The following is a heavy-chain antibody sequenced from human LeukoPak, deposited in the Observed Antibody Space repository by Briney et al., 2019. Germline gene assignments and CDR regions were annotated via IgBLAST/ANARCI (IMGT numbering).Heavy chain of an antibody. D-gene: IGHD3-10*01. V-gene: IGHV4-34*01. CDR2: INHSGST. CDR3: ARGPYRITMVRGSRYFDY. J-gene: IGHJ4*02. Sequence: SETLSLTCAVYGGSFSGYYWSWIRQPPGKGLEWIGEINHSGSTNYNPSLKSRVTIPVDTSKNQFSLKLSSVTAADTAVYYCARGPYRITMVRGSRYFDYWGQGTLVTVSS. CDR1: GGSFSGYY.